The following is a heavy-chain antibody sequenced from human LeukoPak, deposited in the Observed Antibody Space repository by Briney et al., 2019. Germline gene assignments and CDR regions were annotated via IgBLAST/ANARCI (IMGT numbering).Heavy chain of an antibody. D-gene: IGHD3-3*01. CDR1: GLTFSSYA. V-gene: IGHV3-30-3*01. CDR3: ARDQVLRFLEWLIDY. CDR2: ISCDGSNK. J-gene: IGHJ4*02. Sequence: GGSLRLSCAASGLTFSSYAMHWVRQAPGKGLEWVAVISCDGSNKYYADSVKGRFTISRDNSKNTLYLQMNSLRAEDTAVYYCARDQVLRFLEWLIDYWGQGTLVTVSS.